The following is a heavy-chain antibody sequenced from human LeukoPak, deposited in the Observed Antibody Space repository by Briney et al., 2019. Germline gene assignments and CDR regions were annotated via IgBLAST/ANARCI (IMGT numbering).Heavy chain of an antibody. CDR2: INPNSGGT. CDR1: GYTFTGYY. J-gene: IGHJ5*02. V-gene: IGHV1-2*02. Sequence: ASVKVSCKASGYTFTGYYMHWVRQAPGQGLEWMGWINPNSGGTNYAQKFQGRVTMTRDTSISTAYMELSRLRSDDTAVYYCAREVVTMVRGATGWFDPWGQGTLVTVSS. D-gene: IGHD3-10*01. CDR3: AREVVTMVRGATGWFDP.